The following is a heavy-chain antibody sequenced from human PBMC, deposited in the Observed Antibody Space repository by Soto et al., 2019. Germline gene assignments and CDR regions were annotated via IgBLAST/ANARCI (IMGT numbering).Heavy chain of an antibody. CDR2: ITPYNRNT. J-gene: IGHJ4*02. CDR1: GYTFSDYG. Sequence: QVQLVQSGVEAKKPGASVRVSCKASGYTFSDYGITWVRQAPGQGLEWMGWITPYNRNTKYAQKFKGRVTVTTDTSTNTADIELRGLTSDDTAIYSCARPMGLRLLEFCLSFWGQGTLVTVS. V-gene: IGHV1-18*01. CDR3: ARPMGLRLLEFCLSF. D-gene: IGHD3-3*01.